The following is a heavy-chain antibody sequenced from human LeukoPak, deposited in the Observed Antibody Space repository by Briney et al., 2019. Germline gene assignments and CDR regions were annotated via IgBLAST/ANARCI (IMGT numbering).Heavy chain of an antibody. V-gene: IGHV1-69*05. D-gene: IGHD5-18*01. CDR3: ARDRYSYGYFDY. J-gene: IGHJ4*02. Sequence: SVKVSCKASGGTFSSYAISWVRQAPGQGLEWMGRIIPIFGTTNYAQKFQGRVTITTDESTSTAYMELSSLRSEDTAVYYCARDRYSYGYFDYWGQGTLVTVSS. CDR1: GGTFSSYA. CDR2: IIPIFGTT.